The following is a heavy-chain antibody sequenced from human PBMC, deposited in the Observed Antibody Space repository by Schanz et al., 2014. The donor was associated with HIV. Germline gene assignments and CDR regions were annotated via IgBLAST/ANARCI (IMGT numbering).Heavy chain of an antibody. D-gene: IGHD2-2*01. Sequence: EEQVLESGGGLVQPGGSLRLSCAASGFTFSNDWMHWVRQVTGKGLVWVSRINSDGRFINYADSVRGRFTISRDNAKNTLYLQMSSLRVEDTAVYYCIRGVPRGSSTGPALRFWGQGALVTVSS. CDR1: GFTFSNDW. CDR2: INSDGRFI. V-gene: IGHV3-74*02. J-gene: IGHJ4*02. CDR3: IRGVPRGSSTGPALRF.